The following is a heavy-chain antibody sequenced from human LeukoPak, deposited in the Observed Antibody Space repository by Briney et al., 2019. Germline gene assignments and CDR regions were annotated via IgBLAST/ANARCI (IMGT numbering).Heavy chain of an antibody. CDR3: AREPYGSGSSFDY. CDR1: GGSLSSYY. D-gene: IGHD3-10*01. Sequence: PSETLSLTCTVSGGSLSSYYWSWIRQPPGKGLEWIGYIYYSGSTNYNPSLKSRVTISVDTSKNQFSLKLSSVTAADTAVYYCAREPYGSGSSFDYWGQGILVTVSS. CDR2: IYYSGST. V-gene: IGHV4-59*01. J-gene: IGHJ4*02.